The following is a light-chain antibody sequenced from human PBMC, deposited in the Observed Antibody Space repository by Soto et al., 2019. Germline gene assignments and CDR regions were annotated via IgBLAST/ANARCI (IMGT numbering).Light chain of an antibody. J-gene: IGLJ3*02. V-gene: IGLV2-14*01. CDR1: SSDVGVYDY. CDR3: ASYTSSRTWG. Sequence: QSALTQPASVSGSPGQSITVSCTGTSSDVGVYDYVSWYQQHPGKAPKLIIYEVSDRPSGVSNRFSGSKSGNTASLTISGLQAEDEADYYCASYTSSRTWGFGGGTKLTVL. CDR2: EVS.